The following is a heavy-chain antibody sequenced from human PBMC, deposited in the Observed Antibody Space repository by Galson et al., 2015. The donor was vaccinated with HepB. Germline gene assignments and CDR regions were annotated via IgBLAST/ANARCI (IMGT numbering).Heavy chain of an antibody. J-gene: IGHJ6*02. CDR1: GFTFTSSA. CDR3: AAGYYYDSSGYYQYYYYYGMDV. Sequence: SVKVSCKASGFTFTSSAVQWVRQARGQRLEWIGWIVVGSGNTNYAQKFQERVTITRDMSTSTAYMELSSLRSEDTAVYYCAAGYYYDSSGYYQYYYYYGMDVWGQGTTVTVSS. V-gene: IGHV1-58*01. D-gene: IGHD3-22*01. CDR2: IVVGSGNT.